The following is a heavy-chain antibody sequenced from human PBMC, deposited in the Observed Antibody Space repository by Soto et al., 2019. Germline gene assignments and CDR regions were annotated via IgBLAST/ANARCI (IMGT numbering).Heavy chain of an antibody. V-gene: IGHV1-18*01. Sequence: ASVKVSCKASGYTFTSYGISWVRQAPGQGLEWMGWISAYNGNTNYAQKLQGRVTMTTDTSTSTAYMELRSLRSDDTAVYYCASASSGSYDYNYYYYGMDVWGQGTTVTVS. J-gene: IGHJ6*02. D-gene: IGHD3-16*01. CDR1: GYTFTSYG. CDR2: ISAYNGNT. CDR3: ASASSGSYDYNYYYYGMDV.